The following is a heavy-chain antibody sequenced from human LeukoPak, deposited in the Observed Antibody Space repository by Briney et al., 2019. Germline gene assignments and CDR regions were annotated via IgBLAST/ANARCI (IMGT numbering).Heavy chain of an antibody. CDR2: INHSGST. D-gene: IGHD7-27*01. CDR1: GGSFSGYY. Sequence: PSETLSLTCAVYGGSFSGYYWSWIRQPPGKGLEWIGEINHSGSTNYNPSLKSRVTISVDTSKNQFSLKLSSVTAADTAVYYCARADNWGYYFDYWGQGTLVTASS. J-gene: IGHJ4*02. V-gene: IGHV4-34*01. CDR3: ARADNWGYYFDY.